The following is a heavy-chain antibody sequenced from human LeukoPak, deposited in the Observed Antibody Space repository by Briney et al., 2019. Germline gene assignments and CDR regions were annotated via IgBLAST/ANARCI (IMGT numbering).Heavy chain of an antibody. CDR3: ARERLTPYHDVDY. CDR1: GGTFSSYA. J-gene: IGHJ4*02. D-gene: IGHD1-1*01. Sequence: GASVKVSCKASGGTFSSYAISWVRQAPGQGLEWMGRIIPILGIANYAQKFQGRVTITADKSTSTAYMELSSLRSEDTAVYYCARERLTPYHDVDYWGQGTLVTVSS. V-gene: IGHV1-69*04. CDR2: IIPILGIA.